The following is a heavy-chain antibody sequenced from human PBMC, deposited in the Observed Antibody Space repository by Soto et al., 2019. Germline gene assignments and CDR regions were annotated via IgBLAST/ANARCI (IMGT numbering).Heavy chain of an antibody. D-gene: IGHD3-22*01. CDR3: AKDMKISYYYDSSGYYPFDY. V-gene: IGHV1-46*01. J-gene: IGHJ4*02. CDR1: GYTLTSYC. Sequence: ASVKVSCKASGYTLTSYCMHWVRQAPGQGLEWMGIINPSGGSTSYAQKFQGRVTMTRDTSTSTVYMELSSLRSEDTAVYYCAKDMKISYYYDSSGYYPFDYWGQGTLVTVSS. CDR2: INPSGGST.